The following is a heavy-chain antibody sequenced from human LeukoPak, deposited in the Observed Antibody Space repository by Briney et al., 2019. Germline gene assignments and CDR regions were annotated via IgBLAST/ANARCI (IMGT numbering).Heavy chain of an antibody. J-gene: IGHJ4*02. Sequence: SVKVSCKASGGTFSSYAISWVRQAPGQGLEWMGGIIPIFGTANYAQKLQGRVTMTTDTSTSTAYMELRSLRSDDTAVYYCARDTDIVVVVAAQGLDYWGQGTLVTVSS. CDR1: GGTFSSYA. D-gene: IGHD2-15*01. V-gene: IGHV1-69*05. CDR3: ARDTDIVVVVAAQGLDY. CDR2: IIPIFGTA.